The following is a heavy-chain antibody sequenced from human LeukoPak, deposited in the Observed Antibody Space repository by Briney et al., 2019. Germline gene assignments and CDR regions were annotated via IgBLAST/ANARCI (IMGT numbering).Heavy chain of an antibody. D-gene: IGHD1-26*01. CDR3: ARVVDSGSPVDY. J-gene: IGHJ4*02. CDR2: ISYDGSNK. Sequence: GGSLRLSCAASGFTFSSYWMHWVRQAPAKGLEWVAVISYDGSNKYYADSVKGRFTISRDNSKNTLYLQMNSLRAEDTAVYYCARVVDSGSPVDYWGQGTLVTVSS. CDR1: GFTFSSYW. V-gene: IGHV3-30-3*01.